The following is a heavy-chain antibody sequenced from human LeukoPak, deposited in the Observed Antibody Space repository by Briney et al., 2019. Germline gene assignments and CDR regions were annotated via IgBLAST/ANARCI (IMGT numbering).Heavy chain of an antibody. CDR2: ISSSSSTI. CDR3: ARALYYDFWSGYRDYYYYYMDV. CDR1: GFTFNSDA. Sequence: GGSLRLSCAASGFTFNSDAMSWVRQAPGKGLEWVSYISSSSSTIYYADSVKGRFTISRDNAKNSLYLQMNSLRVEDTAVYYCARALYYDFWSGYRDYYYYYMDVWGKGTTVTVSS. J-gene: IGHJ6*03. V-gene: IGHV3-48*01. D-gene: IGHD3-3*01.